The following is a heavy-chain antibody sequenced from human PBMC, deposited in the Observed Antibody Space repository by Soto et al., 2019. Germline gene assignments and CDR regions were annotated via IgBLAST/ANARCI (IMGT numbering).Heavy chain of an antibody. CDR2: ISAYNGNT. J-gene: IGHJ3*02. V-gene: IGHV1-18*01. CDR1: GYTFTSYG. D-gene: IGHD3-22*01. CDR3: ARGSRYYYDSSGHTAAFDI. Sequence: ASVKVSCKASGYTFTSYGISWVRQAPGQGLEWMGWISAYNGNTNYAQKLQGRVTMTTDTSTSTAYMELRSLRSDDTAVYYCARGSRYYYDSSGHTAAFDIWGQGTMVTVSS.